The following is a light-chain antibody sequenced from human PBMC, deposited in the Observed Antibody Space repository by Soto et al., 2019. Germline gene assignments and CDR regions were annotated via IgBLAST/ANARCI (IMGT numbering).Light chain of an antibody. J-gene: IGKJ4*01. Sequence: EVVLTQSPATLSLSPGERATLSCRASQSVSSHLTWYQQKPGQAPRLLIYDASNRATGIPARFSGSGSGTDFTLTISSLEPEDFAVYYCQQRTNWRLTFGGGTRWIS. CDR1: QSVSSH. CDR3: QQRTNWRLT. V-gene: IGKV3-11*01. CDR2: DAS.